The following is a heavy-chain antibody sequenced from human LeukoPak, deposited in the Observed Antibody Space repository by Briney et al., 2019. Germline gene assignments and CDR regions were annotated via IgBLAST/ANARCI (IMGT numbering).Heavy chain of an antibody. CDR1: GFTFSSYA. CDR2: ISGSGGST. J-gene: IGHJ4*02. CDR3: AKDREENQYGSGSYYTDYYFDY. Sequence: GGSLRLSCAASGFTFSSYAMSWVRQAPGKGLEWVSAISGSGGSTYYAGSVKGRFTISRDNSKNTLYLQMNSLRAEDTAVYYCAKDREENQYGSGSYYTDYYFDYWGQGTLVTVSS. D-gene: IGHD3-10*01. V-gene: IGHV3-23*01.